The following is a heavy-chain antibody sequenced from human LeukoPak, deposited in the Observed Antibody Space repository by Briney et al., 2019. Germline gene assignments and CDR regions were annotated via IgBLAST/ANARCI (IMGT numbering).Heavy chain of an antibody. Sequence: PGGSLRLSCAASGFTVSNNHMNWVRQAPGKGLEWVSVIFNGGSTYYADSVKGRFTISRDISKNTLYLQMTSLRAEDTAVYYCATSIVGFTYDEHFQHWGQGTLVTVSS. D-gene: IGHD1-26*01. J-gene: IGHJ1*01. V-gene: IGHV3-53*01. CDR3: ATSIVGFTYDEHFQH. CDR2: IFNGGST. CDR1: GFTVSNNH.